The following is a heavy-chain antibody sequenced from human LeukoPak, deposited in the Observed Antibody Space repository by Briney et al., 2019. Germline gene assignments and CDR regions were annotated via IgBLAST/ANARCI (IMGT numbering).Heavy chain of an antibody. D-gene: IGHD5-12*01. CDR2: IFSSGGST. Sequence: GGSLRLSCAASGFTFSNYAMSWVRQAPGKGQEWVSVIFSSGGSTYYADSVKGRFTISRDNAKNSLFLQMNSLRAEDTAVYYCARDGEPKKWLSHYYYYYMDVWGKGTTVTISS. V-gene: IGHV3-23*01. CDR1: GFTFSNYA. CDR3: ARDGEPKKWLSHYYYYYMDV. J-gene: IGHJ6*03.